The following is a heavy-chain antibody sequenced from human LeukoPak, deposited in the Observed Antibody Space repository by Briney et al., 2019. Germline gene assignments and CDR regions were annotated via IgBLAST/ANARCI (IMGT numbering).Heavy chain of an antibody. V-gene: IGHV3-30*02. J-gene: IGHJ4*02. CDR1: GFTFSSYG. D-gene: IGHD3-3*01. Sequence: GGSLRLSCAASGFTFSSYGMHWVRQAPGKGLEWVAFIRYDGSNKYYADSVKGRFTISRDNSKNTLYLQMNSLRAEDTAVYCCANPRSYDFWSGYSVDYWGQGTLVTVSS. CDR3: ANPRSYDFWSGYSVDY. CDR2: IRYDGSNK.